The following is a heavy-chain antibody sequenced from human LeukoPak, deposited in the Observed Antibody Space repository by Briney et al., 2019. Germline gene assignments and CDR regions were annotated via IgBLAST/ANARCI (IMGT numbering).Heavy chain of an antibody. CDR1: GDTVSIDGVA. CDR3: AREWRNGFDC. Sequence: SQTLSLTRAISGDTVSIDGVAWNWIRQSPSRGLEWLGRTYYSSRWYNDYEASVRSRINIYPNTTKNQFSLHLNSVTPEATAVFYCAREWRNGFDCWAQGTMVTVSS. D-gene: IGHD3-3*01. CDR2: TYYSSRWYN. V-gene: IGHV6-1*01. J-gene: IGHJ3*01.